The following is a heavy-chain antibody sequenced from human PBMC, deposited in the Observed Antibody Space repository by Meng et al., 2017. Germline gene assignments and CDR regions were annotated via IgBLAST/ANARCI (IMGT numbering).Heavy chain of an antibody. J-gene: IGHJ4*02. CDR3: ARIADSCSPRYFDY. Sequence: LGGGPGLREHPWPLLLPAASSGGSFVSSYWWSWVRQPPGKGLEWIGGIYHSETNNYHPSLESRVTISLDTSKNQFSLKLSSVTAADTAVYYCARIADSCSPRYFDYWGQGTLVTVSS. CDR2: IYHSETN. D-gene: IGHD3-10*02. V-gene: IGHV4-4*03. CDR1: GGSFVSSYW.